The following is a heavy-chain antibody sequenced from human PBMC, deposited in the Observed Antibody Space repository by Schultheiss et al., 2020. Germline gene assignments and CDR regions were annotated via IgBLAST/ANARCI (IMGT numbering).Heavy chain of an antibody. CDR3: ARYDYGDP. V-gene: IGHV4-34*01. CDR2: IYYSGST. D-gene: IGHD4-17*01. J-gene: IGHJ5*02. CDR1: GGSFSGYY. Sequence: SQTLSLTCAVYGGSFSGYYWSWIRQPPGKGLEWIGYIYYSGSTNYNPSLKSRVTISVDTSKNQFSLKLSSVTAADTAVYYCARYDYGDPWGQGTLVTVSS.